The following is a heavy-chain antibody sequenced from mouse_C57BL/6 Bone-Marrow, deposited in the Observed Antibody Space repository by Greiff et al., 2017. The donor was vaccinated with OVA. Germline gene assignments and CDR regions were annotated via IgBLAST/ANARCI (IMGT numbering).Heavy chain of an antibody. V-gene: IGHV6-3*01. J-gene: IGHJ2*01. CDR3: TGDVFPYFDY. Sequence: EVKLQESGGGLVQPGGSMKLSCVASGFTFSNYWMNWVRQSPEKGLEWVAQISLKSDNYASHYAESVKGRFTISRDDSKSSVYLQMNNLRAEDTGIYYGTGDVFPYFDYWGQGTTLTVAS. CDR2: ISLKSDNYAS. CDR1: GFTFSNYW.